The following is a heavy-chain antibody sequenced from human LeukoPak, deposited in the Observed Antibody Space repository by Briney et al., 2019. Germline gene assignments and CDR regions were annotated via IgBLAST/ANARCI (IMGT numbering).Heavy chain of an antibody. J-gene: IGHJ4*02. D-gene: IGHD3-9*01. CDR2: ISGSGGTT. CDR3: ARDRGKLRYLDL. CDR1: GIPLSNYG. Sequence: GGSLSLSCAVSGIPLSNYGMSWVRQAPGKGLEWVAGISGSGGTTNYADSVKGRFTISRDNPKNTLFLHMNSLRVEDTAVYYCARDRGKLRYLDLWGQGTLLTVSS. V-gene: IGHV3-23*01.